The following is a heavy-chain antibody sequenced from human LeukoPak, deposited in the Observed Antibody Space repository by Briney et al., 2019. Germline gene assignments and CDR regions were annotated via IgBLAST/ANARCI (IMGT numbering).Heavy chain of an antibody. CDR3: ARGTVTAPDY. V-gene: IGHV3-53*01. D-gene: IGHD2-21*02. J-gene: IGHJ4*02. Sequence: GGSLRLSCAASTFTFSNAWMSWVRQAPGKGLEWVSIIYSGGNTYYADSVKGRFTISRDNSKNTLYLQMNRLRPEDTAVYYCARGTVTAPDYWGQGTLVTVSS. CDR2: IYSGGNT. CDR1: TFTFSNAW.